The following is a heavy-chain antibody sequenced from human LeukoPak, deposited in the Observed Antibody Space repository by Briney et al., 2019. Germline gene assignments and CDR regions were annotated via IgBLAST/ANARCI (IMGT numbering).Heavy chain of an antibody. D-gene: IGHD6-19*01. CDR3: ARRPRLYSSGWYSVYMDV. Sequence: KPSETLSLTCAVYGGSFSGYYWSWIRQPPGKGLEWIGEINHSGSTNYNPSLKSRVTISVDTSKNQFSLKLSSVTAADTAVYYCARRPRLYSSGWYSVYMDVWGKGTTVTVSS. CDR2: INHSGST. CDR1: GGSFSGYY. J-gene: IGHJ6*03. V-gene: IGHV4-34*01.